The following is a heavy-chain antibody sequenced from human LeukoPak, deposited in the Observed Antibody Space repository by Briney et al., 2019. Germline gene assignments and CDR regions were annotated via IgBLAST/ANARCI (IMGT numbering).Heavy chain of an antibody. V-gene: IGHV3-11*04. CDR1: GFTFSDYY. Sequence: GGSLRLSCAASGFTFSDYYMSWIRQAPGKGLEWVSYISSSSSTIYYADSVRGRFTISRDNAKNSLYLQMNSLRAEDTAVYYCARGPGYSSGWYGRVDYWGQGTLVTVSS. CDR3: ARGPGYSSGWYGRVDY. CDR2: ISSSSSTI. D-gene: IGHD6-19*01. J-gene: IGHJ4*02.